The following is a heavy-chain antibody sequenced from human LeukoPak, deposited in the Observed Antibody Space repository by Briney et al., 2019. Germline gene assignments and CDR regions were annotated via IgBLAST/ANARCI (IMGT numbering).Heavy chain of an antibody. CDR1: GGSISSGDYY. J-gene: IGHJ4*02. V-gene: IGHV4-30-4*01. Sequence: SETLSLTCTVSGGSISSGDYYWSWIRQPPGKGLEWIGYIYYSGSTYYNPSPKSRVTISVDTSKNQFSLKLSSMTAADTAVYYCASLYYGDYYFDYWGQGTLVTVSS. D-gene: IGHD4-17*01. CDR3: ASLYYGDYYFDY. CDR2: IYYSGST.